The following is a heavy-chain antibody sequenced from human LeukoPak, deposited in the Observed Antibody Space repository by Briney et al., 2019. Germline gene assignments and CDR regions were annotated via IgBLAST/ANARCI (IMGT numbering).Heavy chain of an antibody. J-gene: IGHJ4*02. CDR1: GYIFTGYY. D-gene: IGHD6-19*01. Sequence: SVKVSCKASGYIFTGYYVHWVRQAPGQGLEWMGGIIPIFGTANYAQKFQGGVTITADKSTSTAYMELSSLRSEDTAVYYCARVQQWLGYVYWGQGTLVTVSS. V-gene: IGHV1-69*06. CDR3: ARVQQWLGYVY. CDR2: IIPIFGTA.